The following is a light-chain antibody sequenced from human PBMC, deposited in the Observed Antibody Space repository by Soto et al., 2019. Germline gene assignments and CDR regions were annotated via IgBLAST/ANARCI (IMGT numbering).Light chain of an antibody. J-gene: IGLJ1*01. CDR2: YVS. Sequence: QSALTQPASVSGSPGQSITISCTGTSSDVGGYNYVSWYQQHPGKAPKLMIYYVSHRPSGVSNRFSGSKSGNTASLTISGVQGEDEADYYCSSYTSINSYVFGTGTKLTVL. V-gene: IGLV2-14*03. CDR1: SSDVGGYNY. CDR3: SSYTSINSYV.